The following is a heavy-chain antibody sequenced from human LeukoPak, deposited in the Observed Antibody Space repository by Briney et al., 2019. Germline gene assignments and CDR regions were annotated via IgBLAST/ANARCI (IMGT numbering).Heavy chain of an antibody. V-gene: IGHV3-23*01. CDR3: AKRSSSSSAPYFDY. CDR1: RFTFSSYA. Sequence: PGGSLRLSCAASRFTFSSYAMGWVPPTPGKGLEWVSSIDHSGTFTYYADSVKGRFTISRDNSKSTLYLQMNSLRAEDTALYYCAKRSSSSSAPYFDYCGQGSLVTVSS. CDR2: IDHSGTFT. J-gene: IGHJ4*02. D-gene: IGHD6-6*01.